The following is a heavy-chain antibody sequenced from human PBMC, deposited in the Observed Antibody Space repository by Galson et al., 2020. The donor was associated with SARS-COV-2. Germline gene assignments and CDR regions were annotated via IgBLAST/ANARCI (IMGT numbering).Heavy chain of an antibody. J-gene: IGHJ4*02. CDR2: LYWDYDE. V-gene: IGHV2-5*02. CDR1: GFSLSSSGVG. D-gene: IGHD3-22*01. Sequence: SGPTLVKPTQPLTLTCTFSGFSLSSSGVGVGWIRQPPGKALEWLALLYWDYDEHYSPSLKSRLTITKATSKNQVVLTMTNMVPVDTGTYFCAHVLYFESSGYWGFDYWGQGTRVIVSS. CDR3: AHVLYFESSGYWGFDY.